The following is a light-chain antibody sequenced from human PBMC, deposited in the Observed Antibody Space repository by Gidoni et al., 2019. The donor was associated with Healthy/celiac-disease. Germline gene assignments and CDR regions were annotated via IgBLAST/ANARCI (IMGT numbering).Light chain of an antibody. CDR3: QQLKNYPLT. V-gene: IGKV1-9*01. CDR1: QDINTY. J-gene: IGKJ4*01. CDR2: AAS. Sequence: DIQLTQSPSFLSASVGDRVTITCRASQDINTYLVWYQQKPGKAPNLLIYAASTLESGVPSRFSGSGSGTKYTLTSSSLQPEDFATYYCQQLKNYPLTFGGGTKVEF.